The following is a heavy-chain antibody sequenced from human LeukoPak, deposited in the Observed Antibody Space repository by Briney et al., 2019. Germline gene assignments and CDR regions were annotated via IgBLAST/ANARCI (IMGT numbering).Heavy chain of an antibody. CDR1: GFTFSSYS. Sequence: GGSLRLSCAASGFTFSSYSMNWVRQAPGKGLEWVSSISSSSSYIYYADSVKGRFTISRDNAKNSLYLQMNSLRAEDTAVYYCARVRHNWNYESDYWGQGTLVTVSS. V-gene: IGHV3-21*01. J-gene: IGHJ4*02. D-gene: IGHD1-7*01. CDR2: ISSSSSYI. CDR3: ARVRHNWNYESDY.